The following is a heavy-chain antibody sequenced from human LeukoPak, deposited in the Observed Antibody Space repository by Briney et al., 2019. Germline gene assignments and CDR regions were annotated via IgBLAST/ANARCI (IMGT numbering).Heavy chain of an antibody. V-gene: IGHV1-2*02. CDR2: INPNSGGT. Sequence: ASVKVSCKASGYTFTGYYMHWVRQAPGQGLEWMGWINPNSGGTNYAQKLQGRVTMTTDTSTSTAYMELRSLRSDDTAVYYCARVKSQVVVAATNSYYFDYWGQGTLVTVSS. D-gene: IGHD2-15*01. CDR1: GYTFTGYY. J-gene: IGHJ4*02. CDR3: ARVKSQVVVAATNSYYFDY.